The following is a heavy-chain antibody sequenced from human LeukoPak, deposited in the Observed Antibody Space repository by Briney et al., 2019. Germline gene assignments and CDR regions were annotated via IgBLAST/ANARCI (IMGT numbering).Heavy chain of an antibody. CDR3: ARQRNGDYPCFDY. V-gene: IGHV1-8*01. Sequence: ASVKVSCKASGYIFTSYDINWVRQATGQGLEWMGWMNPNSGNTGYAQKFQGRVTITTDESTSTAYMELSSLRSEDTAVYYCARQRNGDYPCFDYWGQGTLVTVSS. CDR1: GYIFTSYD. D-gene: IGHD4-17*01. J-gene: IGHJ4*02. CDR2: MNPNSGNT.